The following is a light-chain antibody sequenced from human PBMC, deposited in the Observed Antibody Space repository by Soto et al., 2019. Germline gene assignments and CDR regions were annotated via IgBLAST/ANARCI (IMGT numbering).Light chain of an antibody. Sequence: DIKTSMSPSTLSASVRDRVTITCRASQSISVWLAWYQQKAGKAPNLLIYKASRLESGVPSRFSGSGSETEFTLTISGLQPGDSATYYCQQYNSYSPPVGQGTKVAIK. CDR2: KAS. J-gene: IGKJ1*01. V-gene: IGKV1-5*03. CDR3: QQYNSYSPP. CDR1: QSISVW.